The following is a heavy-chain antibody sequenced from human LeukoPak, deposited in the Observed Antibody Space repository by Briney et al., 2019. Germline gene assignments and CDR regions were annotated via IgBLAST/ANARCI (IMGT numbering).Heavy chain of an antibody. CDR3: ARHPRDSYGYYGWFDP. Sequence: PGETLKISCKGSGYSFTSYWIGWVRQMPGQGLEWRGIIYPGDSDTRSSPSFQGQVTISADKSISTAYLQWSSLKASDTAMYYCARHPRDSYGYYGWFDPWGQGTLVTVSS. CDR2: IYPGDSDT. CDR1: GYSFTSYW. V-gene: IGHV5-51*01. D-gene: IGHD5-18*01. J-gene: IGHJ5*02.